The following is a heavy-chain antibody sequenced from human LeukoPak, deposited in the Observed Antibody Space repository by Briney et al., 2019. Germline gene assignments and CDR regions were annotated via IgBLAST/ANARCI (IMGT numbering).Heavy chain of an antibody. J-gene: IGHJ6*03. D-gene: IGHD1-14*01. Sequence: GGSLRLSCAASGFTFTSYEMNWVRQAPGKGLEWVSYISSSGSTTYYADSMKGRFTISRDNAKNSLYLQRNSLRAEDTAVYYCARSPTGANYYLDVWGKGTTVTISS. V-gene: IGHV3-48*03. CDR2: ISSSGSTT. CDR3: ARSPTGANYYLDV. CDR1: GFTFTSYE.